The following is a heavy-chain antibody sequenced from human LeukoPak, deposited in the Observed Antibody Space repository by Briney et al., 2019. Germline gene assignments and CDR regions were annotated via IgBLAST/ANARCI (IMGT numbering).Heavy chain of an antibody. V-gene: IGHV4-61*09. CDR3: ARDPHVAVAGYDY. J-gene: IGHJ4*02. D-gene: IGHD6-19*01. CDR2: IHTSGST. CDR1: GGSISSGGYS. Sequence: SETLSLTCTVSGGSISSGGYSWSWIRQPAGKGLEWIGHIHTSGSTNYNPSLKSQVTISVDTSKNQFSLELYSVTAADTAVYYCARDPHVAVAGYDYWGRGTLVTVSS.